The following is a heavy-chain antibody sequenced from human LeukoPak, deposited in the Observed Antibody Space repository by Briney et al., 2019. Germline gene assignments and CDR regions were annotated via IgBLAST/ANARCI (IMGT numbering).Heavy chain of an antibody. CDR3: ARDHSAVAGDY. V-gene: IGHV1-69*05. D-gene: IGHD6-19*01. J-gene: IGHJ4*02. CDR2: IIPIFGTA. Sequence: ASVKVSCKASGSTFSSYAISWVRQAPGQGLEWMGRIIPIFGTANYAQKFQGRVTITTDESTSTAYMELSSLRSEDTAVYYCARDHSAVAGDYWGQGTLVTVSS. CDR1: GSTFSSYA.